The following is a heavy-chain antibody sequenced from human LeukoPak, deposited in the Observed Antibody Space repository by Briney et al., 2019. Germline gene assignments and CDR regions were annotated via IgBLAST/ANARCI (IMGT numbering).Heavy chain of an antibody. CDR1: GGSISSGGYY. CDR3: ARGLAHIVVVPAARSLSWFDP. CDR2: IYYSGST. D-gene: IGHD2-2*01. V-gene: IGHV4-31*03. J-gene: IGHJ5*02. Sequence: SQTLSLTCTVSGGSISSGGYYWSWIRQHPGKGLEWIGYIYYSGSTYYNPSLKSRVTISVDTSKNQFSLKLSSVTAADTAVYYCARGLAHIVVVPAARSLSWFDPWGQGTLVTVSS.